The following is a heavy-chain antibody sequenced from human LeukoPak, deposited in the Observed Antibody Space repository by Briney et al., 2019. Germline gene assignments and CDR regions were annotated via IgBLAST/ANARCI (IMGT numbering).Heavy chain of an antibody. D-gene: IGHD3-9*01. V-gene: IGHV4-59*01. CDR1: GASIRGYY. CDR3: ARDGPHYDILTGYYRAWFDP. J-gene: IGHJ5*02. CDR2: INHSGST. Sequence: SETLSLTCTVSGASIRGYYWSWIRQPPGKGLEWIGYINHSGSTNYNPSLKSRVTISVDTSKNQFSLKLSSVTAADTAVYYCARDGPHYDILTGYYRAWFDPWGQGTLVTVSS.